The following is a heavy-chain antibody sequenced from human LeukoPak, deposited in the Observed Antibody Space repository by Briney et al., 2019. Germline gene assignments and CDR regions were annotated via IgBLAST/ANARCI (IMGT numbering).Heavy chain of an antibody. CDR1: GGSFSGYY. CDR3: ARDPCGGECYSAFDN. CDR2: INHSGST. Sequence: SETLSLTCAVYGGSFSGYYWSWIRQPPGKGLEWIGEINHSGSTNYNPSLKSRVTISVDTSKNQFSLKLSSVTAADTAMYYCARDPCGGECYSAFDNWGQGTLVTVSS. D-gene: IGHD2-21*01. V-gene: IGHV4-34*01. J-gene: IGHJ4*02.